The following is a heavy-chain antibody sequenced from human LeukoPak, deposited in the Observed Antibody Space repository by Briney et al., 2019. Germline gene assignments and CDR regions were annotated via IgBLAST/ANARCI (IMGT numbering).Heavy chain of an antibody. CDR1: GFTFSQYW. Sequence: GGSLRLSCVASGFTFSQYWMYLVRHVPGKGLEWVSRVNSDGSDTIYADSVKGRFTISRDNAKNTLFLQMNRLRAEDTAVYYCTRVQASWEILGGYSFDYWGQGILVTVSS. V-gene: IGHV3-74*01. J-gene: IGHJ4*02. CDR2: VNSDGSDT. D-gene: IGHD1-26*01. CDR3: TRVQASWEILGGYSFDY.